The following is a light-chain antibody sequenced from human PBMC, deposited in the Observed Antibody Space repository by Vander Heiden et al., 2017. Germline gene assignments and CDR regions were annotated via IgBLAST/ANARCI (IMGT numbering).Light chain of an antibody. CDR2: KAS. J-gene: IGKJ2*01. V-gene: IGKV1-5*03. CDR1: QSIRTW. CDR3: QQYNSYPHT. Sequence: DIQVTQSPSTLSASLGDRVTITCRASQSIRTWLAWHQQKPGKAPKLLIYKASDLESGVPSRFSGSGSGTEVTLTIISLQPDDFATYYCQQYNSYPHTFGQGTKLEIK.